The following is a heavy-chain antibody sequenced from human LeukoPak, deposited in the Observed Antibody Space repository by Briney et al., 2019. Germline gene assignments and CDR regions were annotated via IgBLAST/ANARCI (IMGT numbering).Heavy chain of an antibody. D-gene: IGHD2-15*01. Sequence: EASVKVSCKASGYTFTSYGISWVRQARGQGLEWMGWISAYNGNTNYAQKLQGRVTMTTDTSTSTAYMELRSLRSDDTAVYYCARDGIHCSGGTCYSDGWFDPWGQGTLVTVSS. CDR3: ARDGIHCSGGTCYSDGWFDP. J-gene: IGHJ5*02. V-gene: IGHV1-18*01. CDR1: GYTFTSYG. CDR2: ISAYNGNT.